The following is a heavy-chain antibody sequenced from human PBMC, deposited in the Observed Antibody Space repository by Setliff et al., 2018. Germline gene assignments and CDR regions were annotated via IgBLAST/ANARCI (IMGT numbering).Heavy chain of an antibody. CDR1: GGSISSGSYY. CDR3: ARARRGHCSGGSCYPRDWFDP. Sequence: SETLSLTCTVSGGSISSGSYYWSWIRQPAGKGLEWIGHIYTSGSTNYNPSLKRRVTISVDTSKNQFSLKLSSVTAADTAVYYCARARRGHCSGGSCYPRDWFDPWGQGTLVTVSS. J-gene: IGHJ5*02. CDR2: IYTSGST. V-gene: IGHV4-61*09. D-gene: IGHD2-15*01.